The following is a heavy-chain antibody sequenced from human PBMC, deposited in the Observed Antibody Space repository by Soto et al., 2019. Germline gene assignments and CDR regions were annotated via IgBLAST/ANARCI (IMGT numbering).Heavy chain of an antibody. Sequence: QVQLVQSGAEVKKPGSSVKVSCKAPGGTFSSYAISWVRQAPGQGLEWMGGIIPIFGTAKYAQKFQGRVTITADESTSTGYMELGSLRSEDRAVYYCARSQGGSSSLDIYYYCYYGMDVWGQGTTVTVSS. J-gene: IGHJ6*02. V-gene: IGHV1-69*01. D-gene: IGHD2-15*01. CDR3: ARSQGGSSSLDIYYYCYYGMDV. CDR2: IIPIFGTA. CDR1: GGTFSSYA.